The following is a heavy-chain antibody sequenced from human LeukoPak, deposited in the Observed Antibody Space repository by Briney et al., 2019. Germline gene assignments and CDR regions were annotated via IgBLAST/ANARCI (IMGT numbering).Heavy chain of an antibody. CDR1: GFTFSSYS. Sequence: GGSLRLSCTASGFTFSSYSMTWVRQAPGQGLERVSYISTSSSTIYNADSVKGRFTISRDDAKNSPYLQMNSLRVEDTAVYYCARDPPSGGFDSWGQGTLVTVSS. D-gene: IGHD3-16*01. J-gene: IGHJ4*02. CDR3: ARDPPSGGFDS. V-gene: IGHV3-48*01. CDR2: ISTSSSTI.